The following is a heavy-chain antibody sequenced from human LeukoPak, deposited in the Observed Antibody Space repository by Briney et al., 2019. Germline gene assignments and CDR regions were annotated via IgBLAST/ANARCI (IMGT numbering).Heavy chain of an antibody. CDR3: ARVGIFREFDY. J-gene: IGHJ4*02. CDR2: IYSGGST. CDR1: GFTFSNYV. Sequence: GGSLRLSCAASGFTFSNYVMNWVRQAPGKGLEWVSVIYSGGSTYYADSVKGRFTISRDNSKNTLYLQMNSLRAEDTAVYYCARVGIFREFDYWGQGTLVTVSS. V-gene: IGHV3-66*01. D-gene: IGHD2/OR15-2a*01.